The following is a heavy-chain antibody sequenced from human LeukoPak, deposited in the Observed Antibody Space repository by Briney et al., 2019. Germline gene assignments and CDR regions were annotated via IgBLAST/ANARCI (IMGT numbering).Heavy chain of an antibody. CDR1: GGSISSYY. CDR3: AAYSSGWTYY. J-gene: IGHJ4*02. D-gene: IGHD6-19*01. CDR2: IYYSGST. Sequence: SETLSLTCTVSGGSISSYYWSWIRQPPGKGLEWIGYIYYSGSTNYNPSHKSRVTISVDTSKNQFSLKLSSVTAADTAVYYCAAYSSGWTYYWGQGTLVTVSS. V-gene: IGHV4-59*08.